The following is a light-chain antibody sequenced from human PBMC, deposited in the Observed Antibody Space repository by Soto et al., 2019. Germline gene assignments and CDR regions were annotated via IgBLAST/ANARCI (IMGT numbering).Light chain of an antibody. J-gene: IGLJ2*01. CDR3: AAWDDSLNGVV. CDR1: SSNIGSNN. Sequence: QSVLTQPPSASGTPGQRVTISGSGSSSNIGSNNVNWYQQVPGTAPKLLIYETNERPSGVPDRFSGSKSGTSASLAISGLQSEDEADYHCAAWDDSLNGVVFGGGTKLTVL. V-gene: IGLV1-44*01. CDR2: ETN.